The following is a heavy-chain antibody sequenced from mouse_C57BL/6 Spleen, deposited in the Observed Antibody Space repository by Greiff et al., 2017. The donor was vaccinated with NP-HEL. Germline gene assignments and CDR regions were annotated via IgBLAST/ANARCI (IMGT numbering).Heavy chain of an antibody. Sequence: EVQLQQSGPELVKPGASVKISCKASGYTFTVYYMNWVKQSHGKSLEWIGDINPNNGGTSYNQKFKGKATLTVDKSSSTAYMELRSLTSEDSAVYYCERSYYGSSYDYFDYWGQGTTLTVSS. CDR3: ERSYYGSSYDYFDY. J-gene: IGHJ2*01. CDR1: GYTFTVYY. V-gene: IGHV1-26*01. D-gene: IGHD1-1*01. CDR2: INPNNGGT.